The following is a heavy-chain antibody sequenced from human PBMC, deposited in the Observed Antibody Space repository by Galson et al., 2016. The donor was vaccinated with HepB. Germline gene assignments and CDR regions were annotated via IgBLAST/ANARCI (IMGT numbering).Heavy chain of an antibody. CDR2: IYWDGDK. D-gene: IGHD3-10*01. J-gene: IGHJ4*02. Sequence: PALVKPTQTLTLTCTFSGFSLHTREVGVGWVRQPPGKALEWLALIYWDGDKPYSPSLKSRLTITKDTSKNQVVLRMTNMDPVDTATYYCTHRVDYFGSGTYLPGVDYWGQGTLVTVSS. V-gene: IGHV2-5*02. CDR1: GFSLHTREVG. CDR3: THRVDYFGSGTYLPGVDY.